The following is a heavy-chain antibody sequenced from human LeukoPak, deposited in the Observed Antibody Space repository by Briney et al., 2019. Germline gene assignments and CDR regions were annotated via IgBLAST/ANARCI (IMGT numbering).Heavy chain of an antibody. V-gene: IGHV1-18*01. CDR1: GYTFTSYG. CDR2: ISAYNGNT. Sequence: ASVKVSCKASGYTFTSYGISWVRQAPGQGLEWMGWISAYNGNTNYAQKLQGRVTMTTDTSTSTAYMELRSLRSADTAVYYCARDPIGSRGPSYFDYGGQGTLVTASS. J-gene: IGHJ4*02. CDR3: ARDPIGSRGPSYFDY. D-gene: IGHD2-2*01.